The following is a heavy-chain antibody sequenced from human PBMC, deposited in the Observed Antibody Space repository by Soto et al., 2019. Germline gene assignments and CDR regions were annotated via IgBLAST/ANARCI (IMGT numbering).Heavy chain of an antibody. Sequence: LVESGGGLVKPGGSIRLSCAASGFIFRNAWMSWVRQAPGKGLEWVGHIKSKSSGGTTDYAAPVEGRVTITRDDSKSILYLQMTSLTVEDTAVYFCTSEKGWRQSPLDSWGQGALVTVSS. CDR1: GFIFRNAW. V-gene: IGHV3-15*01. J-gene: IGHJ5*01. CDR3: TSEKGWRQSPLDS. D-gene: IGHD4-4*01. CDR2: IKSKSSGGTT.